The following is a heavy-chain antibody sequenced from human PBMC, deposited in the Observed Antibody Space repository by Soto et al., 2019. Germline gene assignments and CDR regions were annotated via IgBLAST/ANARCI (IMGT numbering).Heavy chain of an antibody. V-gene: IGHV3-30*19. J-gene: IGHJ4*02. Sequence: GGSLRLSCAASGFTFSSYGMHWVRQAPGKGLEWVAVISYDGTNKFYADSVKGRFTISRDNSKSTLYLQVDSLRPEDAAVYYCARDPKTSGGQHWAFNYFDSWGQGTLVTVSS. D-gene: IGHD7-27*01. CDR3: ARDPKTSGGQHWAFNYFDS. CDR1: GFTFSSYG. CDR2: ISYDGTNK.